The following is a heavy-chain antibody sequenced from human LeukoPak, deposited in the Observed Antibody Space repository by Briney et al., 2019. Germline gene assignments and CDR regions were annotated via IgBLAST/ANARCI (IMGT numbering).Heavy chain of an antibody. CDR2: INWNGGST. CDR1: GFTFSTYG. J-gene: IGHJ4*02. Sequence: GGTLRLSCAASGFTFSTYGMSWVRQAPGKGLEWVSGINWNGGSTGYADSVKGRFTISGDNAKNSLYLQMNSLRAEDTALYYCARAAYYNDSSGYYFGGEFDYWGQGTLVTVSS. D-gene: IGHD3-22*01. V-gene: IGHV3-20*04. CDR3: ARAAYYNDSSGYYFGGEFDY.